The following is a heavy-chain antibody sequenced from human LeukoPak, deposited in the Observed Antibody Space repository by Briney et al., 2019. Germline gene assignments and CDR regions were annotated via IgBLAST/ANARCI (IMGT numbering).Heavy chain of an antibody. CDR3: AREFIHSSSWTVRYYDY. J-gene: IGHJ4*02. Sequence: APVKVSCKASGYTFTSYGISWVRQAPGQGLEWMGWISAYNGNTNYAQKLQGRVTMTTDTSTSTAYMELRSLRSDDTAVYYCAREFIHSSSWTVRYYDYWGQGTLVTVSS. V-gene: IGHV1-18*01. D-gene: IGHD6-13*01. CDR1: GYTFTSYG. CDR2: ISAYNGNT.